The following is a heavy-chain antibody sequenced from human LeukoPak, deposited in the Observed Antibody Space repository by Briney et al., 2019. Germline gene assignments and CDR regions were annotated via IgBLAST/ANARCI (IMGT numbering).Heavy chain of an antibody. CDR3: ASHTAYCGGDCYSN. Sequence: PGGSLRLSCAASGFTVSSNYMSWVRHAPGKGLEWVSVIYSGGSTYYADSAKGRFTISRDNSKNTLYLQMNSLRAEDTAVYYCASHTAYCGGDCYSNWGQGTLVTVSS. CDR2: IYSGGST. D-gene: IGHD2-21*02. J-gene: IGHJ4*02. V-gene: IGHV3-53*01. CDR1: GFTVSSNY.